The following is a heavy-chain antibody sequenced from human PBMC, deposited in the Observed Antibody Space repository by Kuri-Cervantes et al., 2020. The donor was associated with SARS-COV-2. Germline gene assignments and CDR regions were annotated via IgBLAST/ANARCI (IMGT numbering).Heavy chain of an antibody. CDR2: ISGSGGST. CDR1: GFTFSSYA. D-gene: IGHD5-18*01. V-gene: IGHV3-23*01. J-gene: IGHJ4*02. CDR3: AKRLAMVNAIDY. Sequence: GESLKISCAASGFTFSSYAMSWVRQAPGKGLEWVSAISGSGGSTYYADSVKGRFTISRDNSKNTLYLQMNSLRAEDTAVYYCAKRLAMVNAIDYWGQGTLVTVSS.